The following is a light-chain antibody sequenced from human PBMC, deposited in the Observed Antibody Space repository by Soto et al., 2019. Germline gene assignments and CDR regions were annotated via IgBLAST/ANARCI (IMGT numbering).Light chain of an antibody. Sequence: DIQMTQSPSTLCASVGDRVTITCRASQSISSWLAWYQQKPGKAPKLLIYDASSLESGVPSRFSGSGSGTEFTLTISSLQPDDFATYYCQQYNSYSWTFGQGTKV. V-gene: IGKV1-5*01. J-gene: IGKJ1*01. CDR3: QQYNSYSWT. CDR1: QSISSW. CDR2: DAS.